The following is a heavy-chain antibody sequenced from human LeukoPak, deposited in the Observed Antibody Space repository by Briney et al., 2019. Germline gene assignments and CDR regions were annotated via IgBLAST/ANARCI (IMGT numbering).Heavy chain of an antibody. V-gene: IGHV4-59*01. Sequence: SETLSLTCSVSGGSTSGSYWSWVRQPPGKGLQWIGYIHYTGSTDYNPSLKSRVTISIDTPKNQVSLRVTSVTAADTAVYFCARTGFGRDYYGMDVWGQGTTVTVSS. D-gene: IGHD3-16*01. CDR2: IHYTGST. J-gene: IGHJ6*02. CDR3: ARTGFGRDYYGMDV. CDR1: GGSTSGSY.